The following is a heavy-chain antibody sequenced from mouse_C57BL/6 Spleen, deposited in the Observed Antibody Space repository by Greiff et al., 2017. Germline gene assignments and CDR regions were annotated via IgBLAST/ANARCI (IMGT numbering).Heavy chain of an antibody. J-gene: IGHJ4*01. V-gene: IGHV5-4*01. CDR3: ARGAGSTTSPAMDY. CDR1: GFTFSSYA. Sequence: EVQLVESGGGLVKPGGSLKLSCAASGFTFSSYAMSWVRQTPERRLEWVATISDGGSYTYYPDNVKGRFTISRDNAKNNLYLQLSHLQSEDTAMYYCARGAGSTTSPAMDYWGQGTSVTVSA. D-gene: IGHD1-1*01. CDR2: ISDGGSYT.